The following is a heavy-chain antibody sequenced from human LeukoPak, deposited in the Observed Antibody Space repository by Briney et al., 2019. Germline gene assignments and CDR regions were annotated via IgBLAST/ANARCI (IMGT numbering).Heavy chain of an antibody. CDR2: ISGSGGST. V-gene: IGHV3-23*01. D-gene: IGHD5-18*01. CDR1: GFTFSSYA. J-gene: IGHJ4*02. Sequence: GGSLRLSCAASGFTFSSYAMSWVRQAPGKGLEWVSAISGSGGSTYYADSVKGRFTVSRDNSKNTLYLQMNGLRAGDTAVYYCAKVKIQLWPYYFDYWGQGTLVTVSS. CDR3: AKVKIQLWPYYFDY.